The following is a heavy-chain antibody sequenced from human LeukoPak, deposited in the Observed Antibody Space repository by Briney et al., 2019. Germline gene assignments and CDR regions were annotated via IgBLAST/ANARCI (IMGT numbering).Heavy chain of an antibody. CDR3: ARDGTAGVDY. D-gene: IGHD1/OR15-1a*01. CDR2: INPNGGGT. CDR1: GYTFTGYY. V-gene: IGHV1-2*02. Sequence: ASVKVSCKASGYTFTGYYMHWVRQAPGQELEWIGWINPNGGGTNSAQKFQGRVTMSRDTSISTAYMELSRLRSDDTAVYYCARDGTAGVDYWGQGTLVTVSS. J-gene: IGHJ4*02.